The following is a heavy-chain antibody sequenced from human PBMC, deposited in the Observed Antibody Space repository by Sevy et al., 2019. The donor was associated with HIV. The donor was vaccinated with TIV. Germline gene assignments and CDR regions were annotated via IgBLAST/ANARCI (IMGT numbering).Heavy chain of an antibody. CDR3: AKDGSERGYSYGRPIDY. V-gene: IGHV3-9*01. J-gene: IGHJ4*02. CDR1: GFTFDDYA. D-gene: IGHD5-18*01. Sequence: GGSLRLSCAASGFTFDDYAMHWVRQAPGKGLEWVSGISWNSGSIGYADSVKGRFTISRDNAKNSLYLQMNSLRAEDTALYYCAKDGSERGYSYGRPIDYWGQGTLVTVSS. CDR2: ISWNSGSI.